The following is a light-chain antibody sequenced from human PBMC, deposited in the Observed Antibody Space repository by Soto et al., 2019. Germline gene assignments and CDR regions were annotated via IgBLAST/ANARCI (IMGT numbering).Light chain of an antibody. CDR2: VNS. J-gene: IGLJ2*01. V-gene: IGLV1-40*01. CDR1: SSNIGAGYD. Sequence: QSVLTQPPSVSGAPGQRVTNSCTGSSSNIGAGYDVHWYQQLPGTAPKLLIYVNSNRPSGVPDRFSGSKSGTSASLAITGLQAEDEADYYCQSYDSSLSAVVFGGGTKLTVL. CDR3: QSYDSSLSAVV.